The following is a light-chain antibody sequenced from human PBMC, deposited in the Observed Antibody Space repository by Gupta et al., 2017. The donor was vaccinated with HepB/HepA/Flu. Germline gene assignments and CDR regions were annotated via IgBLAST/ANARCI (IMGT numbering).Light chain of an antibody. Sequence: DIKMTQSPSSLSASVGARVTITCRASQSISSYLNWYQQKPGKAPKLLIYAASSLQSGVPSRFSGSGSGTEFTLTISSLQPEDFATYSCQQSDRVYTFGQGTKLEIK. CDR1: QSISSY. CDR2: AAS. V-gene: IGKV1-39*01. CDR3: QQSDRVYT. J-gene: IGKJ2*01.